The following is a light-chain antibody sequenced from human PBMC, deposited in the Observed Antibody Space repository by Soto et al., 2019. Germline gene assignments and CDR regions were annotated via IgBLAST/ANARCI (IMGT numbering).Light chain of an antibody. CDR3: QQRSNWPALT. V-gene: IGKV3-11*01. CDR2: DAS. Sequence: EIVLTQSPATLSLSPGERATLSCRASQSVNSYLAWYQQKPGQGPRLLIYDASNRATGIPARFSGSGSGTDFTLTISSLEPEDLAVYYCQQRSNWPALTFGGGTKLEIK. CDR1: QSVNSY. J-gene: IGKJ4*01.